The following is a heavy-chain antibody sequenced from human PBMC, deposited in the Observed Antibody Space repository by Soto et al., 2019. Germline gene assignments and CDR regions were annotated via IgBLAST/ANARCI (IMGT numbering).Heavy chain of an antibody. Sequence: PSQTLSVTCAMNGASVSSNIAGWSCVRQSPSRGLEWLGRTYYRSKWYYEYAVSVRGRITINPDTSKNQYSLQLNSVTPEDTAVYFCARGEQYSGRIFDYWGQGTLVTVSS. CDR3: ARGEQYSGRIFDY. CDR1: GASVSSNIAG. D-gene: IGHD1-26*01. CDR2: TYYRSKWYY. V-gene: IGHV6-1*01. J-gene: IGHJ4*01.